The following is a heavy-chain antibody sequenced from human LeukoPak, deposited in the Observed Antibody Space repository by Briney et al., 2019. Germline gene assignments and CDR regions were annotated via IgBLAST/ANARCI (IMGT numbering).Heavy chain of an antibody. CDR1: GYTFTSYG. CDR3: ARGDLDGYPQGEIDY. Sequence: GASVKVSCKASGYTFTSYGISWVRQAPGQGLEWMGWMNPNSGNTGYAQKFQGRVTMTRNTSISTAYMELSSLRSEDTAVYYCARGDLDGYPQGEIDYWGQGTLVTVSS. D-gene: IGHD5-24*01. J-gene: IGHJ4*02. CDR2: MNPNSGNT. V-gene: IGHV1-8*02.